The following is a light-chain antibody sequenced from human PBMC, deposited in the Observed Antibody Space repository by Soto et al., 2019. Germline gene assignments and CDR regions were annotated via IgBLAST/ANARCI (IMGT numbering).Light chain of an antibody. CDR3: QQRGKWPWT. CDR2: DAS. V-gene: IGKV3-11*01. J-gene: IGKJ1*01. CDR1: ESVSNY. Sequence: EIVLTQSPGTLSLSPGEGATLSCRASESVSNYFAWYQQKPGQAPRLLIYDASKRATGIPARFSGSGSGTDFTLNIRSLEPEDFEVYYCQQRGKWPWTFGQGTKVDIK.